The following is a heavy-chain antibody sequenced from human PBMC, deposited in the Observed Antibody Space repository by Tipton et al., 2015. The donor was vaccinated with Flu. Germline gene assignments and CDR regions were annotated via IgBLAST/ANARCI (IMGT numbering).Heavy chain of an antibody. CDR2: IYYSGST. V-gene: IGHV4-59*08. Sequence: TLSLTCTVSGGSISSYYWSWIRQPPGKGLEWIGYIYYSGSTNYNPSLKSRVTISVDTSKNQFSLKLSSVTAADTAVYYCARHGSSSSWYGQVLFEWFDPWGQGTLVTVSS. D-gene: IGHD6-13*01. CDR3: ARHGSSSSWYGQVLFEWFDP. CDR1: GGSISSYY. J-gene: IGHJ5*02.